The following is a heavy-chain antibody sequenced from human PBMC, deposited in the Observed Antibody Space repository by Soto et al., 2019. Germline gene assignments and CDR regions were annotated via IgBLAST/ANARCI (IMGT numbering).Heavy chain of an antibody. CDR2: IYYSGNT. J-gene: IGHJ6*02. CDR1: GGSLSSGGYY. CDR3: ARAVGIXGISITDVDYHFYVMDV. D-gene: IGHD3-10*01. V-gene: IGHV4-31*03. Sequence: PSETLSLTCTVSGGSLSSGGYYCSWLRQHPGKGLEWIGYIYYSGNTYYNPSLKSRVAMSVDTSKNQFSLKLSSVTAADTAVYYCARAVGIXGISITDVDYHFYVMDVWGQGTTVTVSS.